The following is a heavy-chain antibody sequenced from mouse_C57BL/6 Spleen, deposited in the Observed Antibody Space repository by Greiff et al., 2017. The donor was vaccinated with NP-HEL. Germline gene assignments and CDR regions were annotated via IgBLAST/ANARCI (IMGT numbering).Heavy chain of an antibody. D-gene: IGHD2-4*01. V-gene: IGHV3-6*01. Sequence: EVQVVESGPGLVKPSQSLSLTCSVTGYSITSGYYWNWIRQFPGNKLEWMGYISYDGSNNYNPSLKNRISITRDTSKNQFFLKLNSVTTEDTATYYCARDPDYAWFAYWGQGTLVTVSA. CDR1: GYSITSGYY. CDR3: ARDPDYAWFAY. CDR2: ISYDGSN. J-gene: IGHJ3*01.